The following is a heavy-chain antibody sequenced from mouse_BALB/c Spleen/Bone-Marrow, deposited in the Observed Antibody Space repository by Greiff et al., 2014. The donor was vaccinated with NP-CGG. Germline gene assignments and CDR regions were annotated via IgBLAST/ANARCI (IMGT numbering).Heavy chain of an antibody. CDR3: ARTSNPSMDY. D-gene: IGHD2-5*01. V-gene: IGHV1S132*01. CDR2: ICPGTGSS. CDR1: GYIFTSYW. J-gene: IGHJ4*01. Sequence: VHLVESGAELVRPGASVKLSCKTSGYIFTSYWIHWVQQRSGQGLEWIARICPGTGSSYYNEKFKGKATLTADKSSSTAYMQLNSLKSEDSAVYFCARTSNPSMDYWGQGTSVTVSS.